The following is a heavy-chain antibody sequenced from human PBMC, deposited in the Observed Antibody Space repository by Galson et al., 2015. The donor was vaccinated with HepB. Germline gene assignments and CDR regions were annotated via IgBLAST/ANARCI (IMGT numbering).Heavy chain of an antibody. CDR3: IRGGSGNSYGQFDL. V-gene: IGHV3-74*01. D-gene: IGHD3-16*01. CDR2: INSDGTST. J-gene: IGHJ2*01. CDR1: GFTLRSYW. Sequence: SLRLSCAASGFTLRSYWMHWVRQAPGKGLVWVSRINSDGTSTNYADSVNFADSVRGRFTISRDNARNMLYVQLNSLRVEDTAIYYCIRGGSGNSYGQFDLWGRGTPVSVSS.